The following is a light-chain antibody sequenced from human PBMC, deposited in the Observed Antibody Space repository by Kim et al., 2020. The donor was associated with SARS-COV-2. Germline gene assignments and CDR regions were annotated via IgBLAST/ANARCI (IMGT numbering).Light chain of an antibody. Sequence: SPGERVTRSCGASQSVPRNYLAWFQQRPGLAPRLLIYDASRRATGIPDRFSGSGSGTDFSLTISRLEPEDFAVYYCQQYANSPLTFGEGTKVDIK. CDR2: DAS. J-gene: IGKJ4*01. CDR3: QQYANSPLT. CDR1: QSVPRNY. V-gene: IGKV3D-20*01.